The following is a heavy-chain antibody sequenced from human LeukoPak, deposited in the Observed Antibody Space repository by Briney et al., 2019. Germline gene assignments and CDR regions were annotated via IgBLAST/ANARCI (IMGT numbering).Heavy chain of an antibody. J-gene: IGHJ3*02. V-gene: IGHV4-59*01. D-gene: IGHD3-22*01. Sequence: PSETLSLTCTVSGGSISSYYWSWIRQPPGKGLEWIGYIYYSGSTNYNPSLKSRVTISVDTSKNQFSLKLSSVTAADTAVYYCPRAGKTDSSGYYNDAFDIWGQGTMVTVSS. CDR2: IYYSGST. CDR1: GGSISSYY. CDR3: PRAGKTDSSGYYNDAFDI.